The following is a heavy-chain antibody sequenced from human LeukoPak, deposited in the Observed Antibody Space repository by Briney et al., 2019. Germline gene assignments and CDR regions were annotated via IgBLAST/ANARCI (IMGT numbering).Heavy chain of an antibody. Sequence: SGGSLRLSCAASGFTFSAYGMSWVRQAPGKGLEWVSHISDTVRDTWYANSVKGRFIISRGNSRDTVYLQMSSLRPEDTALYFCAKDNYGGIFASWGQGTLVTVSS. CDR3: AKDNYGGIFAS. J-gene: IGHJ4*02. V-gene: IGHV3-23*01. CDR1: GFTFSAYG. D-gene: IGHD4-17*01. CDR2: ISDTVRDT.